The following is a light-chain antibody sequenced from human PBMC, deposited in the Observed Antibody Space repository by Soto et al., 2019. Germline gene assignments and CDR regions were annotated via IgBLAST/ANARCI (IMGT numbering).Light chain of an antibody. J-gene: IGLJ1*01. V-gene: IGLV2-8*01. CDR3: SSYAASSNV. CDR2: EVN. Sequence: QSSLRKSPSSSGSPGQSVAISCTGTSSDVGGYNYVSWYQQHPGKAPKLMIYEVNKRPSGVPDRFSGSKSGNTASLTVSGLQAEDEADYYCSSYAASSNVFGTGTKITVL. CDR1: SSDVGGYNY.